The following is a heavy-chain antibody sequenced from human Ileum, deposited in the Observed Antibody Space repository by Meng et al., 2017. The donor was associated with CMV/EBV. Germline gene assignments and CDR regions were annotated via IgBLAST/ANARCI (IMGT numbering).Heavy chain of an antibody. CDR3: ARLWGCSSTSCYLSEDY. V-gene: IGHV4-4*02. Sequence: SIRSSNWWSWVRQPPGKGLEWIGEIYHSGSTNYNPSLKSRVTISVDKSKNQFSLKLSSVTAADTAVYYCARLWGCSSTSCYLSEDYWGQGTLVTVSS. CDR1: SIRSSNW. J-gene: IGHJ4*02. D-gene: IGHD2-2*01. CDR2: IYHSGST.